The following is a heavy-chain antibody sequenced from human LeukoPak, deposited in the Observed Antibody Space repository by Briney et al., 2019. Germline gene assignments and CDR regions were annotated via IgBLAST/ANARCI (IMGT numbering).Heavy chain of an antibody. CDR2: IRYDGSNK. D-gene: IGHD7-27*01. Sequence: GGSLRLSYAASGFTFSSYGMHWVRQAPGKGLEWVAFIRYDGSNKYYADSVKGRFTISRDNSKNTLYLQMNSLRAEDTAVYYCAKDQRSNWGSMGYWGQGTLVTVSS. J-gene: IGHJ4*02. CDR1: GFTFSSYG. V-gene: IGHV3-30*02. CDR3: AKDQRSNWGSMGY.